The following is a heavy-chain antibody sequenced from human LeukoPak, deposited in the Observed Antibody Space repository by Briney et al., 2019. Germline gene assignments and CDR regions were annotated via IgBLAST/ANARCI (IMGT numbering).Heavy chain of an antibody. Sequence: GGSLRLSCAASGFTFSSYSMNWVRQAPGKGLEWVSSISSSSSYIYYADSVKGRFTISRDNAKNSLYLQMNSLRAEDTAVYYCARDGILTGYYSSDYWGQGTLVTVSS. CDR1: GFTFSSYS. CDR3: ARDGILTGYYSSDY. V-gene: IGHV3-21*01. D-gene: IGHD3-9*01. CDR2: ISSSSSYI. J-gene: IGHJ4*02.